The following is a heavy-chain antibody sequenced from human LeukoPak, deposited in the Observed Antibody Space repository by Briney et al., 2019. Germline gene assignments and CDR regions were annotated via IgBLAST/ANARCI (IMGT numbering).Heavy chain of an antibody. V-gene: IGHV1-18*01. CDR3: ARDRRLAYCGGDCYDAFDI. J-gene: IGHJ3*02. CDR1: GGTFSSYG. Sequence: GASVKVSCKASGGTFSSYGISWVRQAPGQGLEWMGWISAYSGNTNYAQKLQGRVTMTTDTSTSTAYMELRSLRSDDTAVYYCARDRRLAYCGGDCYDAFDIWGQGTMVTVSS. D-gene: IGHD2-21*02. CDR2: ISAYSGNT.